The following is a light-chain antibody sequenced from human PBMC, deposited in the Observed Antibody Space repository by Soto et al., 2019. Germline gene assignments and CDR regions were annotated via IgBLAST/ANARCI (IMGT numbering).Light chain of an antibody. CDR2: GSS. J-gene: IGKJ2*01. CDR1: QSISSY. Sequence: DIQMTQSPSSLSASVGDRVSITCRASQSISSYLNWYRQKPGKAPKLLIYGSSTLQSGVPSRFSGSGSGTDFTLTISTLQPEDFATYYCQQSFSTPYTFSQGIIVEVK. CDR3: QQSFSTPYT. V-gene: IGKV1-39*01.